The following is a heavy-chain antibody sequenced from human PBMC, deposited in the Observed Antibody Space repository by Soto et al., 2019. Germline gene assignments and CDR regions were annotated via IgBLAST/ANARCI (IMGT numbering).Heavy chain of an antibody. V-gene: IGHV3-48*02. CDR3: VRDHQYAFDV. CDR2: IRAIPNVI. J-gene: IGHJ3*01. CDR1: GFSFIVYS. D-gene: IGHD2-2*01. Sequence: GGSLRLSCAASGFSFIVYSMNWVRQAPGKGLEWVSYIRAIPNVIEYADSVKGRFTVSRDNAKNSLSLQMNSLRDEDTAVYFCVRDHQYAFDVWGPGTVVTVSS.